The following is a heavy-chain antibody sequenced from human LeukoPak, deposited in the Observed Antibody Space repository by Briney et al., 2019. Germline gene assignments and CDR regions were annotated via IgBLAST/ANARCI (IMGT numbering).Heavy chain of an antibody. V-gene: IGHV3-7*01. J-gene: IGHJ5*02. CDR2: IKQDGSEK. CDR1: ESTFNSYW. CDR3: VRQLVS. Sequence: GGSLRLSCAASESTFNSYWMSWVRQAPGKGLEWVANIKQDGSEKYYVDSVKGRFTISRDNAKNSLYLQMNSLRAEDTAVYYCVRQLVSWGQGTLVTVSS. D-gene: IGHD6-6*01.